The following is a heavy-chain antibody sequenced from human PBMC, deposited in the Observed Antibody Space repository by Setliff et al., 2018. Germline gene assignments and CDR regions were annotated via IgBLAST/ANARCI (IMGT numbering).Heavy chain of an antibody. V-gene: IGHV4-31*03. CDR1: GGSISSGGYY. D-gene: IGHD3-10*01. CDR2: IYYSGST. CDR3: TTDWSRGDSGNYLRLDY. J-gene: IGHJ4*02. Sequence: TSETLSLTCTVSGGSISSGGYYWSWIRQHPGKGLEWIGYIYYSGSTYYNPSLKSRLTMSVDPSKNQFSLKLNSVTAADTALYYCTTDWSRGDSGNYLRLDYWGPGTLVTVSS.